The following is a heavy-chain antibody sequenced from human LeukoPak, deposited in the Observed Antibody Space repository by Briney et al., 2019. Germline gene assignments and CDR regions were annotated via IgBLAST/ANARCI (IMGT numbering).Heavy chain of an antibody. Sequence: GGSLRLSCAASGFTFSSYSMNWVRQAPGKGLEWLSNISRGSSTIYYADSVKGRFTISRDNAKNSLYLQMNSLRAEDTAVYYCARDSYSSSRNDYWGQGTLVTVSS. J-gene: IGHJ4*02. V-gene: IGHV3-48*01. CDR2: ISRGSSTI. CDR3: ARDSYSSSRNDY. CDR1: GFTFSSYS. D-gene: IGHD6-13*01.